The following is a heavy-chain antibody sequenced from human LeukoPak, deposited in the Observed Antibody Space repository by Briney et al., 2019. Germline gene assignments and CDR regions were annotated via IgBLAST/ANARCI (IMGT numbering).Heavy chain of an antibody. CDR3: ARAVVPAAYYYYYYMDV. D-gene: IGHD2-2*01. CDR2: IYTSGST. Sequence: SETLSLTCTVSGCSISSYYWSWIRQPPGKGLEWIGYIYTSGSTNYNPSLKSRVTISVDTSKNQFSLKLSSVTAADTAVYYCARAVVPAAYYYYYYMDVWGKGTTVTVSS. J-gene: IGHJ6*03. CDR1: GCSISSYY. V-gene: IGHV4-4*09.